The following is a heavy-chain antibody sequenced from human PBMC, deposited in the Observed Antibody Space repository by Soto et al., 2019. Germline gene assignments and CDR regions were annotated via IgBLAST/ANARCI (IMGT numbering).Heavy chain of an antibody. CDR1: RFTFSKYR. CDR3: ARDPSDCGDDCSSNY. J-gene: IGHJ4*02. CDR2: ISSSSSSK. D-gene: IGHD2-21*02. V-gene: IGHV3-21*06. Sequence: EVQLVESGGGLVKPGGSLRLSCAASRFTFSKYRMNWVRQAPGKGLEWVSYISSSSSSKFYADSVKDRFTISRDNAKSLLYLQMNRRRAEDPAVYYCARDPSDCGDDCSSNYWAQGTRVTVSS.